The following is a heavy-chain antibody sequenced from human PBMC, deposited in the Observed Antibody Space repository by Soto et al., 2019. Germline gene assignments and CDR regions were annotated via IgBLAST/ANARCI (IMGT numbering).Heavy chain of an antibody. J-gene: IGHJ5*02. CDR2: IYSGGST. CDR1: GFTVSSNY. D-gene: IGHD4-4*01. Sequence: GGSLRLSCAASGFTVSSNYMSWVRQAPGKGLEWVSVIYSGGSTYYADSVKGRFTISRDNSKNTLYLQMNSLRAEDTAVYYCARSHSPQNWFDPWGQGNLVTVS. V-gene: IGHV3-53*01. CDR3: ARSHSPQNWFDP.